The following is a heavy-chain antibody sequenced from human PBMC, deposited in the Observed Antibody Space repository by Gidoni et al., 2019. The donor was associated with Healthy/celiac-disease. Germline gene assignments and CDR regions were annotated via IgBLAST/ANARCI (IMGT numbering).Heavy chain of an antibody. CDR3: ARGAYYYDSSGSAY. CDR1: GFPLSSYN. V-gene: IGHV3-48*01. J-gene: IGHJ4*02. CDR2: ISSSSSSI. D-gene: IGHD3-22*01. Sequence: EVQLVESGVGLVQPGGSLSLTCAACGFPLSSYNINWVRQAPGKGLEWVSYISSSSSSIYYADSVKGRFTISRDNAKNSLYLQMNSLRAEDTAVYYCARGAYYYDSSGSAYWGQGTLVTVSS.